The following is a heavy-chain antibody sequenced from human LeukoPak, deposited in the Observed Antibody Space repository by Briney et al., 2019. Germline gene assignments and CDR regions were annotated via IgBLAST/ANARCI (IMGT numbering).Heavy chain of an antibody. CDR3: ARDSWFGELPDAFDI. CDR2: ISSSSSYI. Sequence: GGSLRLSCAASGFTFSSYGMHWVRQAPGKGLEWVSSISSSSSYIYYADSVKGRFTISRDNAKNSLYLQMNSLRAEDTAVYYCARDSWFGELPDAFDIWGQGTMVTVSS. J-gene: IGHJ3*02. CDR1: GFTFSSYG. V-gene: IGHV3-21*01. D-gene: IGHD3-10*01.